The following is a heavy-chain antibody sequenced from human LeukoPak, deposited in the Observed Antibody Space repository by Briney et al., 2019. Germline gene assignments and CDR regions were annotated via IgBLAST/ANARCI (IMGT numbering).Heavy chain of an antibody. CDR3: ARDWAGYCSSTSCYVDAFDI. Sequence: GGSLRLSCAASGFTFSSYAMHWVRQAPGKGLEWVAVISYDGSNKYYADSVKGRFTISRDNSKNTLYLQMNSLRAEDTAVYYCARDWAGYCSSTSCYVDAFDIWGQGTMVTVSS. CDR1: GFTFSSYA. V-gene: IGHV3-30-3*01. J-gene: IGHJ3*02. D-gene: IGHD2-2*01. CDR2: ISYDGSNK.